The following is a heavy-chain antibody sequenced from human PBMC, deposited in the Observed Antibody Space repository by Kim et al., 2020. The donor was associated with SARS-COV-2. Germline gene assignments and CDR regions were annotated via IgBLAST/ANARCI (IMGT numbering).Heavy chain of an antibody. V-gene: IGHV4-34*01. CDR1: DESFSGHY. Sequence: SETLSLTCVVYDESFSGHYWNWIRQTPGKGLEWIGEINHSGNTNYNPSLKSRLTISVDTSKNQVSLNLTSVTAADTALYYCAGRGQQLKRGSLDVWGQGT. J-gene: IGHJ6*02. CDR2: INHSGNT. CDR3: AGRGQQLKRGSLDV. D-gene: IGHD3-10*01.